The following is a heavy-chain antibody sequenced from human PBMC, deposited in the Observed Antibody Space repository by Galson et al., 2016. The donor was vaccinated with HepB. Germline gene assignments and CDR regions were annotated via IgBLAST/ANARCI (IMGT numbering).Heavy chain of an antibody. V-gene: IGHV4-59*01. CDR2: IFYTGST. D-gene: IGHD3-10*01. CDR1: GGSISSYC. Sequence: SETLSLTCIVSGGSISSYCWAWIRQSPGRGLEWIGHIFYTGSTSYNPSLESRVTISVDTAKNQFSLSVTSVTAADTAVYYCARDFLLWGVHYPYGMDVWGQGTTVTVSS. J-gene: IGHJ6*02. CDR3: ARDFLLWGVHYPYGMDV.